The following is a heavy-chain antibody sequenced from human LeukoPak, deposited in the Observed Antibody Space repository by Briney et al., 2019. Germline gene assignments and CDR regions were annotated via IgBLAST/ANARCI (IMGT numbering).Heavy chain of an antibody. CDR2: VGGRGAKT. V-gene: IGHV3-23*01. J-gene: IGHJ4*02. CDR3: AKRGDCSGTCTYDY. Sequence: TGGSLRLSCAASGFTFSNYAIHWVRQAPGKGLEWVSIVGGRGAKTYYADSVKGRFTISRDNSKNTVYLQMNSLRAEDTAVYYCAKRGDCSGTCTYDYWGQGTLVTVSS. D-gene: IGHD2-2*01. CDR1: GFTFSNYA.